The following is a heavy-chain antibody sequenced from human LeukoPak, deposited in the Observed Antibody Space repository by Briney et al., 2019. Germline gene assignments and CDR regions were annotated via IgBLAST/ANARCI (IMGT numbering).Heavy chain of an antibody. Sequence: GGSLRLSCAASGFSFSNYGMHWVRQAPGKGLEWVAVISDDGSNKYYVDSVKGRFTISRDNSKNTVYLQMNSLRVEDTAVYYCANSLHYDGPGYQIDHWGQGSLVTVSS. CDR1: GFSFSNYG. CDR2: ISDDGSNK. CDR3: ANSLHYDGPGYQIDH. J-gene: IGHJ4*02. V-gene: IGHV3-30*18. D-gene: IGHD3-22*01.